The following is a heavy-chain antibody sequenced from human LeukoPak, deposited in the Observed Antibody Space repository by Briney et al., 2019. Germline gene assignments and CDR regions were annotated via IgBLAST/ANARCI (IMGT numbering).Heavy chain of an antibody. D-gene: IGHD3-22*01. CDR1: GYTFTDYT. CDR2: INGGSGNT. Sequence: PAASVNVSCKASGYTFTDYTMHWLRQAPGQRLDWMGWINGGSGNTKYSPEFQGRVTITRDTSASTAYMELSSLRSEDTAVYYCANPRYDSSGYYYVDWGQGTLVTVS. J-gene: IGHJ4*02. V-gene: IGHV1-3*01. CDR3: ANPRYDSSGYYYVD.